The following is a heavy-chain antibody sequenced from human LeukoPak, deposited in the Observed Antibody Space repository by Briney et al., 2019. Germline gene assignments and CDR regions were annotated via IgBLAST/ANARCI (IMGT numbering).Heavy chain of an antibody. D-gene: IGHD2-2*01. CDR3: ARRTLGYCSSTSCSHDAFDI. CDR2: ISSSSSTI. CDR1: GFTFSSYS. J-gene: IGHJ3*02. Sequence: GGSLRLSCAASGFTFSSYSMNWVRQAPGKGLEWVSSISSSSSTIYYADSVKGRFTISRDNAKNSLYLQMNSLRAEDTAVYYCARRTLGYCSSTSCSHDAFDIWGQGTMVTVSS. V-gene: IGHV3-48*01.